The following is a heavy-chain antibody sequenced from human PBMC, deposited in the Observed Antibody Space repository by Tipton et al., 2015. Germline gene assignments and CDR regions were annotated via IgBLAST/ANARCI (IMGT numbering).Heavy chain of an antibody. J-gene: IGHJ4*02. CDR3: ARVSYSYDSSILDY. CDR1: GGSISSYY. D-gene: IGHD3-22*01. CDR2: IYYTGST. V-gene: IGHV4-59*01. Sequence: TLSLTCTVSGGSISSYYWSWIRQPPGKGLEWIGYIYYTGSTNYNPSLKRRVTISVDTSKNQFSLILSSVTAADTAVYYCARVSYSYDSSILDYWGQGTLVTVSS.